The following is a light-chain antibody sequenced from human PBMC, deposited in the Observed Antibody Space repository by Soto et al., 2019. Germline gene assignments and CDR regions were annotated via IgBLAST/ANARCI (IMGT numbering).Light chain of an antibody. Sequence: QSALTQPASVSGSPGQSTTISCTGTSSDVGAYDFVSWYQQHPDKAPKLMIYEVSNRPSGVSNRFSGSKSVNTATLTISGLHAEYEADYYCSSYTSSSTRVFGTRTKLTVL. CDR3: SSYTSSSTRV. V-gene: IGLV2-14*03. CDR1: SSDVGAYDF. CDR2: EVS. J-gene: IGLJ1*01.